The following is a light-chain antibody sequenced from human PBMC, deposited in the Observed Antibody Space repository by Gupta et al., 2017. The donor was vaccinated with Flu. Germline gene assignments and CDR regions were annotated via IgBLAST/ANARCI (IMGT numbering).Light chain of an antibody. CDR1: QSVSKY. V-gene: IGKV3-11*01. CDR3: QQRNTPLT. CDR2: DAS. J-gene: IGKJ4*01. Sequence: EIVLTPSPATLSLSPGERATLSCRASQSVSKYLAWYQKHPGQAPLLLIYDASTRATGIPARFSGSGSGKDFTLTISSLEPEDFAFYYCQQRNTPLTFGGGTKVEIK.